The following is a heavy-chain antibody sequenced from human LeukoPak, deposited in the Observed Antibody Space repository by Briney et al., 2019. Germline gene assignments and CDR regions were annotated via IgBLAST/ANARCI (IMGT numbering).Heavy chain of an antibody. D-gene: IGHD4-11*01. Sequence: SETLSLTCTVSGGSISSYYWSWIRQPPGKGLEWIGYIYYSGSTNYNPSLKSRVTISVDTSKNQFSLRLSSVTAADTAVYYCARPDYSNYEPFDYWGQGTLVTVSS. V-gene: IGHV4-59*12. CDR2: IYYSGST. J-gene: IGHJ4*02. CDR1: GGSISSYY. CDR3: ARPDYSNYEPFDY.